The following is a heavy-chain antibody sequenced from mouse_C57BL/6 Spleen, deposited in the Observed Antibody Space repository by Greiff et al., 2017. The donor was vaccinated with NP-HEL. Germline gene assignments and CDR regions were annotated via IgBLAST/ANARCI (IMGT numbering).Heavy chain of an antibody. V-gene: IGHV1-69*01. J-gene: IGHJ2*01. CDR2: IDPSDSYT. CDR1: GYTFTSYW. Sequence: QVQLQQPGAELVMPGASVKLSCKASGYTFTSYWMPWVKQRPGQGLEWIGEIDPSDSYTNYNQKFKGKATLTVDKSSSTAYMQLSSLTSEDSAGYDCARSLYGSSEDFDYWGQGTTLTVSS. D-gene: IGHD1-1*01. CDR3: ARSLYGSSEDFDY.